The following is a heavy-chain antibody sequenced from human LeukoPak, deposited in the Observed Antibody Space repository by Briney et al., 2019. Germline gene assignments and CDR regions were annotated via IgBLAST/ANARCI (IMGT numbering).Heavy chain of an antibody. Sequence: PRGSLRLSCAASGFTFSSYGMHWVRQAPGKGLEWVAVISYDGSNKYYADSVKGRFTISRDNSKNTLYLQMNSLRAEDTAVYYCARDRGTAMSYFDYWGQGTLVTVSS. J-gene: IGHJ4*02. D-gene: IGHD5-18*01. V-gene: IGHV3-30*03. CDR3: ARDRGTAMSYFDY. CDR1: GFTFSSYG. CDR2: ISYDGSNK.